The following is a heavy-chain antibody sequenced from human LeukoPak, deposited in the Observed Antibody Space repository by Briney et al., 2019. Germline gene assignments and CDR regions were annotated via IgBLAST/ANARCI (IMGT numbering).Heavy chain of an antibody. V-gene: IGHV3-23*01. J-gene: IGHJ4*02. CDR2: ISDSGDNT. D-gene: IGHD3-16*02. CDR3: ARSLSSRFSGPRRPYYFDY. CDR1: GFTFSNYA. Sequence: GGSLRLSCAASGFTFSNYAMSWVRQAPGKGLEWVSTISDSGDNTYYADSVKGRFTISRDNSKNTLYLQMNSLRAEDTAVYYCARSLSSRFSGPRRPYYFDYWGQGTLVTVSS.